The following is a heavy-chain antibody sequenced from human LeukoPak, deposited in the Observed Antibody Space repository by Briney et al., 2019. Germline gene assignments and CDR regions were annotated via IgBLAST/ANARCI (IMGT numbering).Heavy chain of an antibody. CDR1: GYSFTSYW. V-gene: IGHV5-51*01. J-gene: IGHJ6*04. Sequence: GESLKISCKGSGYSFTSYWIGWVRQMPAKGLEWMGIIYPGDSDTRYSPSFQGQVTISADKSLSTAYLQWSSLKASDTAMYYCARSVCSSTRCYPYGMDVWRKGTTVTVSS. CDR3: ARSVCSSTRCYPYGMDV. CDR2: IYPGDSDT. D-gene: IGHD2-2*01.